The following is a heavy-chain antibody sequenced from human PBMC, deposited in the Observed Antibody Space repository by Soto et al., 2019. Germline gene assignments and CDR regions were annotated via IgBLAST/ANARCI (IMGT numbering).Heavy chain of an antibody. J-gene: IGHJ4*02. V-gene: IGHV4-30-4*01. CDR3: AREGAFTMTTRYLDY. D-gene: IGHD4-17*01. CDR1: GGSISSGDYY. CDR2: IYYSGST. Sequence: QVQLQESGPGLVKPSQTLSLTCTVSGGSISSGDYYWSWLRQPPGKGLEWIGYIYYSGSTYYNPSIKSRVTISVDTSKNQFSLKLSSVTAADTAVYYCAREGAFTMTTRYLDYWGQGTLVTVSS.